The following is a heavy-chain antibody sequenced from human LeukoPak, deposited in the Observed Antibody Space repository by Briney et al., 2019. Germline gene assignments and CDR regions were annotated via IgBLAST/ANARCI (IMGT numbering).Heavy chain of an antibody. CDR1: GFTFDDYA. CDR3: AKDIGSGSYYGVYDY. Sequence: PGGSLRLSCAASGFTFDDYAMHWVRQAPGKGLEWVSGISWNSGSIGYADSVKGRFTISRDNAKNSLYLQMNSLRAEDTALYYCAKDIGSGSYYGVYDYWGQGTLVTGSS. CDR2: ISWNSGSI. V-gene: IGHV3-9*01. D-gene: IGHD1-26*01. J-gene: IGHJ4*02.